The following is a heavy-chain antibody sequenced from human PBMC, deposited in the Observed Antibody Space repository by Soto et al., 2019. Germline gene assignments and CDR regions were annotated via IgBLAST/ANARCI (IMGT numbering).Heavy chain of an antibody. D-gene: IGHD2-8*01. Sequence: ASVKVSCKASGYTFPRYGISWVRQAPGQVLEWMGWISGYNGDTNYAQKFQGRVSMTIDTSTTTAYMELRSLTSDDTAVYYCAKNGQPPYYYYGLDVWGQGTKVTVSS. CDR3: AKNGQPPYYYYGLDV. J-gene: IGHJ6*02. CDR1: GYTFPRYG. CDR2: ISGYNGDT. V-gene: IGHV1-18*01.